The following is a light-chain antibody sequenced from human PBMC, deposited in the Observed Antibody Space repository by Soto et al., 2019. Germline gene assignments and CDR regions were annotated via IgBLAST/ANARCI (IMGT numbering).Light chain of an antibody. J-gene: IGLJ2*01. CDR1: SSNIGSYY. V-gene: IGLV1-47*01. CDR2: RNN. CDR3: AAWDGSLSGLV. Sequence: QPVLTQPPSTSGTPGQKVTISCSGRSSNIGSYYVSWYQQLPGTAPKVLVFRNNQRPSGVPDRFSGSKSGTSASLAISGLRSEDEADYYCAAWDGSLSGLVFGGGTKLTVL.